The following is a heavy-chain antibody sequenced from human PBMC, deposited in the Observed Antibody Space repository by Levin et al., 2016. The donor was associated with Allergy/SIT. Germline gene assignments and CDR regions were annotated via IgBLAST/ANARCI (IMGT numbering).Heavy chain of an antibody. CDR3: ARGDTSSSWGHYYYYGMDV. Sequence: VRQMPGKGLEWMGIIYPGDSDTRYSPSFQGQVTISADKSISTAYLQWSSLKASDTAMYYCARGDTSSSWGHYYYYGMDVWGQGTTVTVSS. J-gene: IGHJ6*02. CDR2: IYPGDSDT. V-gene: IGHV5-51*01. D-gene: IGHD6-13*01.